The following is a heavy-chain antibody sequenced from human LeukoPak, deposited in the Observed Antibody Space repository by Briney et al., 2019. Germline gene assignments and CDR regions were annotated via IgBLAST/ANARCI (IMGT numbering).Heavy chain of an antibody. CDR1: GGSVSSYY. D-gene: IGHD3-22*01. Sequence: SEALSLTCTVSGGSVSSYYWSWIRQPPGKGLEWIGYISYSGSTNYNPSLKSRVTISVDTSKNQFSLRLSSVIAADTAVYYCARDHIDSRGYYYGGFDPWGQGTLVTVSS. J-gene: IGHJ5*02. CDR2: ISYSGST. CDR3: ARDHIDSRGYYYGGFDP. V-gene: IGHV4-59*02.